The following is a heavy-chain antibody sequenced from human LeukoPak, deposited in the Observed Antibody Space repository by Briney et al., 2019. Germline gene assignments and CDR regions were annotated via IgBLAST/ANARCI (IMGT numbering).Heavy chain of an antibody. V-gene: IGHV4-38-2*02. CDR3: ATSGWYLLPGVY. J-gene: IGHJ4*02. Sequence: SETLSLTCTVSGYSISSPYYWGWIRQPPGKGLEWIGSIYHSGSTDYNPSLKSRVTISVDTSKNQFSLKLSSVTAADTAVYYCATSGWYLLPGVYWGQGTLVTVSS. D-gene: IGHD6-19*01. CDR2: IYHSGST. CDR1: GYSISSPYY.